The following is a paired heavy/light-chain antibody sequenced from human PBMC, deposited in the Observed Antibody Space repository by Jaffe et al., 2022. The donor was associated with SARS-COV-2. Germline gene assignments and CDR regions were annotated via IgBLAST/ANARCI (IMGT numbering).Heavy chain of an antibody. Sequence: QVQLQQWGAGLLKPSEALSLTCAVYGGSFSGYYWTWIRQSPGKGLEWIGEISHNGDTNYNPSLKSRVIISVDRSKNQFSLKLTSVTAADTAVYYCARGEGSGSYYPYFDSWGQGTLVTVSP. CDR1: GGSFSGYY. D-gene: IGHD3-10*01. CDR2: ISHNGDT. CDR3: ARGEGSGSYYPYFDS. V-gene: IGHV4-34*02. J-gene: IGHJ4*02.
Light chain of an antibody. CDR3: QHYTNSPALT. V-gene: IGKV3-20*01. CDR2: GAS. CDR1: QNVTSKY. J-gene: IGKJ4*01. Sequence: EIVLTQSPGTLSLSPGKRGTLSCRASQNVTSKYLAWYQQKPGQAPRLLIYGASTRATGVPDRFSGSGSGTDFTLTISRLEPEDFAVYYCQHYTNSPALTFGGGTRVDIK.